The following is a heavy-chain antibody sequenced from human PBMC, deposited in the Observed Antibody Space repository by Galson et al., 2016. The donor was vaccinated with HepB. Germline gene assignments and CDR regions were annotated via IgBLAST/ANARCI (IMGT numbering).Heavy chain of an antibody. J-gene: IGHJ3*02. CDR3: ARTLPRAGAFDI. V-gene: IGHV3-30-3*01. Sequence: SLRLSCAASGLIFSTYAMHWVRQAPGKGLEWVAIISNDGSNYYSADSVKGRFTISRDNSKNTLYLQMNSLRLEDTAVYYCARTLPRAGAFDIWGQGTMVTVSS. CDR2: ISNDGSNY. CDR1: GLIFSTYA.